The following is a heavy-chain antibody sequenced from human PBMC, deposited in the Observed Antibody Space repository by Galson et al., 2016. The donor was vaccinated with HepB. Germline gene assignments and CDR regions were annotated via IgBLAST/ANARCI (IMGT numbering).Heavy chain of an antibody. Sequence: SLRLSCAASGLTFSIYGMHWVRQAPDKGLEWVALISNDGSNQYYADSVKGRSSISRDNSNNTLYLQINSLKPEDTAVYYCARPRAQPDDALDIWGQGTMVTVSS. CDR1: GLTFSIYG. J-gene: IGHJ3*02. CDR2: ISNDGSNQ. V-gene: IGHV3-30*03. CDR3: ARPRAQPDDALDI.